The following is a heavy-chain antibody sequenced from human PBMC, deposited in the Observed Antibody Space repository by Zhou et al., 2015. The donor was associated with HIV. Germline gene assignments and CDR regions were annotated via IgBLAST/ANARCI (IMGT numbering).Heavy chain of an antibody. CDR1: GGTFSSYG. V-gene: IGHV1-69*12. J-gene: IGHJ5*02. D-gene: IGHD2-2*03. CDR2: IIPIFGTT. Sequence: QVQLVQSGAEVKKPGSSVKVSCKASGGTFSSYGITWVRQAPGQGLEWMGGIIPIFGTTHYAQKFQGRVTITADESTSTAYMELSSLRSEDTAVYYCARDGYSSSWDWSDPWGQGTLVTVSS. CDR3: ARDGYSSSWDWSDP.